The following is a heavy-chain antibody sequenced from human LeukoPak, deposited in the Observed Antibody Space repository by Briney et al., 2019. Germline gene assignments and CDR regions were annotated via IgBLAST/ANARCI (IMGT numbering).Heavy chain of an antibody. Sequence: ASVKVSCKASGYTFTSCDINWVRQATGQGLEWMGWMNPNSGNTGYAQKFQGRVTMTRNTSISTAYMELSSLRSEDTAVYYCARKGSSWFNWFDPWGQGTLVTVSS. V-gene: IGHV1-8*01. J-gene: IGHJ5*02. CDR2: MNPNSGNT. D-gene: IGHD6-13*01. CDR1: GYTFTSCD. CDR3: ARKGSSWFNWFDP.